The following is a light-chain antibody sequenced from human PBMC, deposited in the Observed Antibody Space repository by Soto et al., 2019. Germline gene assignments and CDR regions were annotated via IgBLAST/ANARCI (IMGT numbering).Light chain of an antibody. CDR3: QQYNNWPLWT. CDR1: QNVSSN. Sequence: EIVMTQSPATLSVSPGERAILSCRASQNVSSNLAWYQQKPGQAPRLLIYGASTRATGIPARFSGSGSGTEFTLTISSLQSEDFAVYYCQQYNNWPLWTFGQGTKVEIK. CDR2: GAS. V-gene: IGKV3-15*01. J-gene: IGKJ1*01.